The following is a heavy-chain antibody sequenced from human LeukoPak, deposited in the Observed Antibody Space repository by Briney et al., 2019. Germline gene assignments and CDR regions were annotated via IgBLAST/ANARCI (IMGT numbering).Heavy chain of an antibody. Sequence: GTSVKVSCRASGFTFTNSAIQWVRQARGQRLKWIGWIVVGSGNTNYAQKFQERVTITRDMSTSTAYMELNSLRFEDTAVYYCAADDLTRGYWGQGTLVTVSS. CDR1: GFTFTNSA. V-gene: IGHV1-58*02. J-gene: IGHJ4*02. CDR2: IVVGSGNT. CDR3: AADDLTRGY.